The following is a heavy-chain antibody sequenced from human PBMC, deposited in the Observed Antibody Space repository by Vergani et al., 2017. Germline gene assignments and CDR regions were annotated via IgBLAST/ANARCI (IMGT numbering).Heavy chain of an antibody. CDR1: GFTFSSYE. V-gene: IGHV3-48*03. CDR3: TKGSRGYTGYFFDY. J-gene: IGHJ4*02. Sequence: EVQVVESGGGLVQPGGSLRLSCAASGFTFSSYEMNWVRQAPGKGLEWVSYISSSGSTIYYADSVKGRFTISRDNAKNSLYLQMNSLRADDTAVYYCTKGSRGYTGYFFDYWGQGTLATVSS. CDR2: ISSSGSTI. D-gene: IGHD5-12*01.